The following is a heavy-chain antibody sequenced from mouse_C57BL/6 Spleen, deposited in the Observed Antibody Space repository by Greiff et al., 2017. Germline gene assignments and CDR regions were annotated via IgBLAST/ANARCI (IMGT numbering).Heavy chain of an antibody. J-gene: IGHJ4*01. V-gene: IGHV1-55*01. D-gene: IGHD4-1*01. Sequence: QVQLQQPGAELVKPGASVKMSCKASGYTFTSYWITWVKQRPGQGLEWIGDIYPGSGSTNYNEKFKSKATLTVETSSSTAYMQLSSLTSEDSAVYYCAKLGRRDAMDYWGQGTSVTVSS. CDR3: AKLGRRDAMDY. CDR2: IYPGSGST. CDR1: GYTFTSYW.